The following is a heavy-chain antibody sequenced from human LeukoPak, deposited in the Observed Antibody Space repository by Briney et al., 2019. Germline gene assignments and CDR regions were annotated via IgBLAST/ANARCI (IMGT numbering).Heavy chain of an antibody. D-gene: IGHD4-23*01. J-gene: IGHJ4*02. CDR1: GFTFSSYS. CDR3: ARDYGGKGLDY. Sequence: PGGSLRLSCAASGFTFSSYSMNWVRQAPGKGLEWVSSISSSSGYIYYADSVKGRFTISRDNAKNSLYLQMNSLRAEDTAVYYCARDYGGKGLDYWGQGTLVTVSS. V-gene: IGHV3-21*01. CDR2: ISSSSGYI.